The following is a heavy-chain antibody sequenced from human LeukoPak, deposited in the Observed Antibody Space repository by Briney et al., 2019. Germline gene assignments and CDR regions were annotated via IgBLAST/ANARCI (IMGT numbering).Heavy chain of an antibody. V-gene: IGHV4-34*01. CDR3: ASRKAIEKYNWFDP. CDR2: INHSRST. J-gene: IGHJ5*02. Sequence: SATLSLPCAVSGGGFSGYYWSWIRPPPGKGLEWVGEINHSRSTNYNPSLKSRVTISVDTSKNQFSLKLSSVTAADTAVYYCASRKAIEKYNWFDPWGQGTLVTVSS. CDR1: GGGFSGYY.